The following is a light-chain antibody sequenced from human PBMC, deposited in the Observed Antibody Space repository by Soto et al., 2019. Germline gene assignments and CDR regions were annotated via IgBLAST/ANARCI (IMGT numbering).Light chain of an antibody. CDR2: DAS. J-gene: IGKJ1*01. CDR1: QSVSSY. Sequence: EVVLTQSPATLSLSPGERATLSCRASQSVSSYLAWFQQKPGQAPRLLIFDASNRASGIPARFSGSGSGTDFTLTISSLEPEDFAVYYCQQRSNWPRTFCQETKVEIK. V-gene: IGKV3-11*01. CDR3: QQRSNWPRT.